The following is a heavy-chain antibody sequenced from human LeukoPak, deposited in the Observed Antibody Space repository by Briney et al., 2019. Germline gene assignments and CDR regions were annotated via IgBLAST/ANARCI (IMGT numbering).Heavy chain of an antibody. CDR1: GGSFSGYY. D-gene: IGHD6-13*01. CDR3: ARAGLYSSSWYDWFDP. V-gene: IGHV4-34*01. Sequence: SETLSLTCAVYGGSFSGYYWSWIRQPPGKGLEWIGEINHSGSTNYNPSLKSRVTISVDTSKNQFSLKLSSVTAADTAVYYCARAGLYSSSWYDWFDPWGQGTLVTVSS. J-gene: IGHJ5*02. CDR2: INHSGST.